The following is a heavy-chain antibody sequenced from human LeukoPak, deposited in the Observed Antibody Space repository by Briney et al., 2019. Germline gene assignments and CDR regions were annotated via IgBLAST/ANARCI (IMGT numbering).Heavy chain of an antibody. J-gene: IGHJ4*02. D-gene: IGHD4/OR15-4a*01. CDR3: ARDLWGWGSDYLDY. Sequence: ASVKASCKASGYTFTDYYVHWVRLVPGQVLEWMGRISPNSCATNYAEKFRGRVTMAADTSINTVYMEMSSLRSDDTAVYYCARDLWGWGSDYLDYWGQGTLVTVSS. CDR2: ISPNSCAT. V-gene: IGHV1-2*06. CDR1: GYTFTDYY.